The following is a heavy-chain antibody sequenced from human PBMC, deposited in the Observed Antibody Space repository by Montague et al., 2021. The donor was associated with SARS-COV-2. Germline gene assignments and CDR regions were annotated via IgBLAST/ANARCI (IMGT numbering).Heavy chain of an antibody. D-gene: IGHD6-19*01. Sequence: SETLSLTCTVSGGSISSSNYYWGWIRQPAGKGLEWIGSIDYSGTTYYXXXLQSRVTISVDTSKKQFSLKLSSVTAADTAVYYCARETYTSGWFHQFDYLGQGTLVTVSS. CDR2: IDYSGTT. CDR1: GGSISSSNYY. CDR3: ARETYTSGWFHQFDY. V-gene: IGHV4-39*01. J-gene: IGHJ4*02.